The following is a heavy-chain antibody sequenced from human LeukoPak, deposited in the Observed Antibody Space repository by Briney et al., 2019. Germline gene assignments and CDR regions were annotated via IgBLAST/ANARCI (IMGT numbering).Heavy chain of an antibody. CDR2: INHSGST. Sequence: SETLSFTAAVYGWSFSGYHWSWIRQPPGNGLKWSVEINHSGSTNYNPSHNRRVTISVETSKNQFSLTLSSVTAADTAVYYCARGRQGISRMVRGVIPHNWFDPWGQGTLVTASS. D-gene: IGHD3-10*01. CDR1: GWSFSGYH. CDR3: ARGRQGISRMVRGVIPHNWFDP. V-gene: IGHV4-34*01. J-gene: IGHJ5*02.